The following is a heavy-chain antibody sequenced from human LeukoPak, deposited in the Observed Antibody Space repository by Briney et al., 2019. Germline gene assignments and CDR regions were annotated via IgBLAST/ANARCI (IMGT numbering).Heavy chain of an antibody. CDR2: IRGNAAQT. Sequence: GGSLRLSCAASGFTFGHYGMAWARQAPGKGLEWVSAIRGNAAQTFYADSVRGRFTISRDNSKNTLYLQMNSLRAEDTAVYFCAKRGVVIRVILVGFHKEAYYFDSWGQGALVTVSS. J-gene: IGHJ4*02. D-gene: IGHD3-22*01. V-gene: IGHV3-23*01. CDR3: AKRGVVIRVILVGFHKEAYYFDS. CDR1: GFTFGHYG.